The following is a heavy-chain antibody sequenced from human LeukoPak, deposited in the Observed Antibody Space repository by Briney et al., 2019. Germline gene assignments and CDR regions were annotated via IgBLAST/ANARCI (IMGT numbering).Heavy chain of an antibody. CDR2: IGYEGVHK. D-gene: IGHD4-23*01. J-gene: IGHJ4*02. CDR3: GKGLDGGYSFDY. CDR1: GFTFNNFG. Sequence: PGGSLRLSCAASGFTFNNFGMHWVRQAPGKGLEWVSFIGYEGVHKYYADSVKGRFTISKDNSKATLYLQMNSLRPEDTDVYYCGKGLDGGYSFDYWGQGTLVTVFS. V-gene: IGHV3-30*02.